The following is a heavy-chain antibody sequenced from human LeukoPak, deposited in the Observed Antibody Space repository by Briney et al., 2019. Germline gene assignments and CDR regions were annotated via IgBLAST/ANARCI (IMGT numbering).Heavy chain of an antibody. J-gene: IGHJ5*02. Sequence: GGSLRLSCAASGFTFSSYWMSWVRQAPGKGLEWVANIQQDGSEKYYVDSVKGRFTISRDNAKDSLFLQMNSLRAEDTAVYYCARDVASSGPYWFDPWGQGTLVTVSS. CDR3: ARDVASSGPYWFDP. V-gene: IGHV3-7*01. D-gene: IGHD6-19*01. CDR1: GFTFSSYW. CDR2: IQQDGSEK.